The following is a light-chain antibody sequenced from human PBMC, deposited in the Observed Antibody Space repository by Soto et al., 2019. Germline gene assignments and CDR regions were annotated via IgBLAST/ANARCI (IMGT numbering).Light chain of an antibody. J-gene: IGLJ1*01. V-gene: IGLV2-14*01. CDR2: EVS. CDR1: SSDVGGYNY. Sequence: QSVLTQPASVSRSPGQSITISCTGTSSDVGGYNYVSWYQQHPGKAPKLMIYEVSNRPSGVSNRFSGSKSGNTASLTISGLQAEDEADYYCSSYTSSSPPYVFGTGTKLTVL. CDR3: SSYTSSSPPYV.